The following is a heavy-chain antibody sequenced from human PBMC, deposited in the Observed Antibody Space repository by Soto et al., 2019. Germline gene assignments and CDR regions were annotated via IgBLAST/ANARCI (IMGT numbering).Heavy chain of an antibody. J-gene: IGHJ4*02. D-gene: IGHD3-10*01. CDR1: TFNFTSYS. CDR2: ISATSTYI. Sequence: GGSLRLSCAGSTFNFTSYSLNWVRQAPGKGLEWVSSISATSTYIFYADSVKGRFTISRDNAKNSVSLQMNSLRAEDTALYYCARVNSATGSMHFDHWGQGTLVTVAA. CDR3: ARVNSATGSMHFDH. V-gene: IGHV3-21*01.